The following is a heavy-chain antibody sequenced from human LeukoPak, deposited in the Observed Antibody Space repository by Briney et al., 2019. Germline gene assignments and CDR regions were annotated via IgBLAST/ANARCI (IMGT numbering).Heavy chain of an antibody. J-gene: IGHJ6*02. CDR3: ARVTVRGVPHYYYGMDV. Sequence: SETLSLTCTVSGGSISSYFWSWIRQPPGKGLEWIGYFYYSGSTNYNPSLKSRVTIAVDTSKSQFSLNVSSVTAADTAVYYCARVTVRGVPHYYYGMDVWGQGTTVIVSS. CDR2: FYYSGST. V-gene: IGHV4-59*01. D-gene: IGHD3-10*01. CDR1: GGSISSYF.